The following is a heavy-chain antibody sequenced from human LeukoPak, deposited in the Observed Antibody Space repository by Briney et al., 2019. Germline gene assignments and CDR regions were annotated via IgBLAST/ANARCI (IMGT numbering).Heavy chain of an antibody. CDR1: GFTFITYA. D-gene: IGHD6-19*01. J-gene: IGHJ4*02. Sequence: GGSLRLSCAASGFTFITYAMTWVRQAPGKGLEWVPGITDGGGYTYYADSVKGRFTISRDNSKNTLYLQMSSLRAEDTAVYYCARGGYSSGWYRDWGQGTLVTVSS. V-gene: IGHV3-23*01. CDR3: ARGGYSSGWYRD. CDR2: ITDGGGYT.